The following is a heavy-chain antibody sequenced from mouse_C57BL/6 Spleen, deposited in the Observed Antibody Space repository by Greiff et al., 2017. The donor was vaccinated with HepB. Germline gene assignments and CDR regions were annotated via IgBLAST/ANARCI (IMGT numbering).Heavy chain of an antibody. CDR1: GYTFTDYY. V-gene: IGHV1-26*01. CDR2: INPNNGGT. Sequence: EVQLQQSGPELVKPGASVKISCKASGYTFTDYYMNWVKQSHGKSLEWIGDINPNNGGTSYNQKFKGKATLTVDKSSSTAYMELRSLTSEDSAVYYCARRFATTVVGFDVWGTGTTVTVSS. CDR3: ARRFATTVVGFDV. D-gene: IGHD1-1*01. J-gene: IGHJ1*03.